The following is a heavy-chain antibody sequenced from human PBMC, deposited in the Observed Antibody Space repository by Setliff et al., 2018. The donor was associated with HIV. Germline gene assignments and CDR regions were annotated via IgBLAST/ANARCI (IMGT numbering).Heavy chain of an antibody. J-gene: IGHJ4*02. CDR1: GYSLTSGYY. CDR3: GRQAWDHQSSGYFVDY. V-gene: IGHV4-38-2*01. D-gene: IGHD6-19*01. Sequence: KPSETLSLTCGVSGYSLTSGYYWGWIRQPPGKGLEWIGSIHDSGRTYYNPSLKSRVTISLDMSKNQFSLKLTSVTAADTAVYYCGRQAWDHQSSGYFVDYWGQGTLVTVSS. CDR2: IHDSGRT.